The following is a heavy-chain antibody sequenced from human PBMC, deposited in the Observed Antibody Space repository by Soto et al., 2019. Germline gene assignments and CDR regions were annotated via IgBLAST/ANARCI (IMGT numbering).Heavy chain of an antibody. V-gene: IGHV3-66*01. CDR3: ARSGAAFNEAYDI. CDR1: GFTVSSNY. CDR2: IYSGGST. Sequence: XGSLRLSCAASGFTVSSNYMSWVRQAPGKGLEWVSVIYSGGSTYYADSVKGRLTISRDNSKNTLYLQMNSLRAEDTAVYYCARSGAAFNEAYDIWSQGTMVTVSS. J-gene: IGHJ3*02. D-gene: IGHD4-17*01.